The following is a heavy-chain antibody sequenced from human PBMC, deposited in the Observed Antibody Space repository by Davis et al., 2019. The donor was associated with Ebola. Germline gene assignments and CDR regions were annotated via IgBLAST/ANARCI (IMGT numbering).Heavy chain of an antibody. D-gene: IGHD5-12*01. CDR1: GFTFSSYA. CDR3: ARVVSGY. V-gene: IGHV3-30-3*01. CDR2: ISYDGSNK. Sequence: GESLKISCSASGFTFSSYAMHWVRQAPGKGLEWVAVISYDGSNKYYADSVKGRFTISRDNSKNTLYLQMNSLRDEDTAVYYCARVVSGYWGQGTLVSVSS. J-gene: IGHJ4*02.